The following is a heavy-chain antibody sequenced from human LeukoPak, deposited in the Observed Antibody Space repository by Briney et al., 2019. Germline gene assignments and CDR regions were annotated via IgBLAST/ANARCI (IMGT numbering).Heavy chain of an antibody. CDR3: ARDLANSYLFGY. CDR2: ISYDGSDK. J-gene: IGHJ4*02. CDR1: GFTFSHYS. V-gene: IGHV3-30-3*01. D-gene: IGHD1/OR15-1a*01. Sequence: GGSLRLSCAASGFTFSHYSMHWVRQAPGKGLEWVAVISYDGSDKSYADSVKGRFTVSRDNSKNTLYLQMNSLKPEDTAVYSCARDLANSYLFGYWGQGTLVSVS.